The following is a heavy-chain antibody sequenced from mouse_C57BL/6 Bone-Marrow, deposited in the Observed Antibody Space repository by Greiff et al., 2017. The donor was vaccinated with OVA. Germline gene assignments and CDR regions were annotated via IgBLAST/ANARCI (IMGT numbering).Heavy chain of an antibody. CDR1: GFTFSDYY. V-gene: IGHV5-16*01. Sequence: EVKLMESEGGLVQPGSSMKLSCTASGFTFSDYYMAWVRQVPEKGLEWVANINYDGSSTYYLDSLKSRFIISRDNAKNILYLQMSSLKSEDTATYYCARIYYGNYVRYFDVWGTGTTVTVSS. CDR3: ARIYYGNYVRYFDV. J-gene: IGHJ1*03. D-gene: IGHD2-1*01. CDR2: INYDGSST.